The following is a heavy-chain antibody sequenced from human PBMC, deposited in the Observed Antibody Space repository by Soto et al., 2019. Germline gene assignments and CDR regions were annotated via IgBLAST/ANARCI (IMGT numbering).Heavy chain of an antibody. D-gene: IGHD2-2*01. J-gene: IGHJ4*02. CDR2: ISTYNGDT. V-gene: IGHV1-18*01. Sequence: HVRLVQSGAEVKKPGASVNVSCKASGYTFTSFGISWVRQVPGQGLEWMGWISTYNGDTNYAQHLQGRVTMTTDTSTSTAYMELRSLRSDDTAVYYCARGYCSFTSCPFDFWGQGALVTVSS. CDR1: GYTFTSFG. CDR3: ARGYCSFTSCPFDF.